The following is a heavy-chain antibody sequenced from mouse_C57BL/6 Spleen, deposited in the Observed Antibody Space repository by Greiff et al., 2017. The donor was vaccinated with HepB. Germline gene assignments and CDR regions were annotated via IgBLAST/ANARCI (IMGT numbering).Heavy chain of an antibody. CDR1: GYTFTSYW. J-gene: IGHJ3*01. CDR3: ARTYDYDVAWFAY. CDR2: IYPSSGST. Sequence: VQLQQPGAELVKPGASVKMSCKASGYTFTSYWITWVKQRPGQGLEWIGDIYPSSGSTNYNEKFKSKATLTVDTSSSTAYMQLSSLTSEDSAVYYCARTYDYDVAWFAYWGQGTLVTVSA. V-gene: IGHV1-55*01. D-gene: IGHD2-4*01.